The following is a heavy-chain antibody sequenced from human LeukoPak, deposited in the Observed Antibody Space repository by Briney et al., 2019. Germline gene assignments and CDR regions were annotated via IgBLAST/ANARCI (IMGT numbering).Heavy chain of an antibody. V-gene: IGHV1-2*02. CDR2: INPNSGGT. CDR1: GYTFTGYY. J-gene: IGHJ5*02. D-gene: IGHD2-15*01. CDR3: ARPHCSGGSCPNWFDP. Sequence: ASVTVSCKASGYTFTGYYMHWVRQAPGQGLEWMGWINPNSGGTNYAQKFQGRVTMTRDTSISTAYTELSRLRSDDTAVYYCARPHCSGGSCPNWFDPWGQGTLVTVSS.